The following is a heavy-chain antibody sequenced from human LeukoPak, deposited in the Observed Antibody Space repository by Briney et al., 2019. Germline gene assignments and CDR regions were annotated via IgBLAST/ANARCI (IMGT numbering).Heavy chain of an antibody. CDR1: GFTFSSYS. V-gene: IGHV3-48*01. CDR3: ARQKDFWRGYYDY. D-gene: IGHD3-3*01. J-gene: IGHJ4*02. Sequence: GGSLRLSCAASGFTFSSYSLNWVRQAPGKGLEWVSYISRGSSTTHHADSVKGRFTISRDNAKNLLYLEMNSLRAEDTAVYFCARQKDFWRGYYDYWGQGTLATVSS. CDR2: ISRGSSTT.